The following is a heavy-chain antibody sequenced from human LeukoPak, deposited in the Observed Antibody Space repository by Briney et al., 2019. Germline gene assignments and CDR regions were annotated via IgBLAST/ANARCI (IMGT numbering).Heavy chain of an antibody. J-gene: IGHJ4*02. Sequence: GASVKVSCETSGYTFNRHGISWLRQAPGQGLEWMGWISCYNGDTHYAQNHRGRFTMTTDASTSTAYMELRSLRSDDTAVYYCARDPSNTSGYNAWFDSWGQGTLVTVSS. V-gene: IGHV1-18*01. CDR3: ARDPSNTSGYNAWFDS. CDR2: ISCYNGDT. CDR1: GYTFNRHG. D-gene: IGHD3-22*01.